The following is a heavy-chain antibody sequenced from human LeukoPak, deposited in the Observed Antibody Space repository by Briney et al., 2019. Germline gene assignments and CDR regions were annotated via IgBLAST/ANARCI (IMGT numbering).Heavy chain of an antibody. D-gene: IGHD6-19*01. CDR3: AKGRAVAGTDYYYYYGMDV. V-gene: IGHV3-23*01. J-gene: IGHJ6*02. CDR2: ISGSGGST. Sequence: GGSLRLSCAASGFTFTNYVMNWVRQAPGKGLEWVSAISGSGGSTYYADSVKGRFTISRDNSKNTLYLQMNSLRAEDTAVYYCAKGRAVAGTDYYYYYGMDVWGQGTTVTVSS. CDR1: GFTFTNYV.